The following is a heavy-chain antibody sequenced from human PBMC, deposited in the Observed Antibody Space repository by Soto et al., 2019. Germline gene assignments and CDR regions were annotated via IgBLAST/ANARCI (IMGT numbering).Heavy chain of an antibody. CDR3: AMIVQKDGSLLSYYYYGMDL. CDR2: IDYSGST. D-gene: IGHD3-22*01. CDR1: GGSVRGGYYY. V-gene: IGHV4-61*01. J-gene: IGHJ6*02. Sequence: PSETLSLTCTVSGGSVRGGYYYWSWIRQPPGKGLEWIGYIDYSGSTNYNPSLKSRVTMSIDTSKNQFSLKLSSVTAADTAVYYCAMIVQKDGSLLSYYYYGMDLWGHVTTVTVSS.